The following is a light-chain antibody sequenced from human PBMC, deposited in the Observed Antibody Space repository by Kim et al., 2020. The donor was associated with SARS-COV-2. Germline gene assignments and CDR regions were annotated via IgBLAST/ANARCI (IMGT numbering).Light chain of an antibody. CDR3: QSYDTSNLV. V-gene: IGLV6-57*03. Sequence: GRTVIIPCTRSSGSIASNYVQWYQQRPGSAPTTVIYEDNQRPSGVPDRFSGSIDSSSNSASLTISGLKTEDEADYYCQSYDTSNLVFGGGTKLTVL. CDR1: SGSIASNY. CDR2: EDN. J-gene: IGLJ2*01.